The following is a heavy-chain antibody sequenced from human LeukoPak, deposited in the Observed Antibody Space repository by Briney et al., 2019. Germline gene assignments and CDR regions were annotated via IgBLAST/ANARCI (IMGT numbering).Heavy chain of an antibody. CDR2: ISAYNGNT. CDR3: ARDGMVVGATYPPFDY. J-gene: IGHJ4*02. CDR1: GYTFTSYG. D-gene: IGHD1-26*01. Sequence: ASVTVSCKASGYTFTSYGISWVRQAPGQGLEWMGWISAYNGNTNYAQKLQGRVTMTTDTSTSTAYMELRSLRSDGTAVYYCARDGMVVGATYPPFDYWGQGTLVAVSS. V-gene: IGHV1-18*01.